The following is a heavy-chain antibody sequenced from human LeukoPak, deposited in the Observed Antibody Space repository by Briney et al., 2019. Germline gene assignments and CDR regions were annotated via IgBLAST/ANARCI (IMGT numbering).Heavy chain of an antibody. CDR3: ACGDPFWFDP. CDR2: ISGSGGST. J-gene: IGHJ5*02. V-gene: IGHV3-23*01. CDR1: GLTFSSYG. D-gene: IGHD3-10*01. Sequence: PGGSLRLSCAASGLTFSSYGMSWVRQAPGKGLEWVSAISGSGGSTYYADSVKGRFTISRDNSKNTLYLQMNSLRAEDTAVYYCACGDPFWFDPWGQGTLVTVSS.